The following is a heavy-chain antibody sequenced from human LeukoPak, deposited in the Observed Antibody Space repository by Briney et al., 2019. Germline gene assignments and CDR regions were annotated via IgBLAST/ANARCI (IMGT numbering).Heavy chain of an antibody. CDR3: ARHGSGSNQYFDY. J-gene: IGHJ4*02. V-gene: IGHV3-30*12. CDR2: IQYDENNK. Sequence: GGSLGLSCAASGFTFSSYGMHWVRQAPGKGLEWVAFIQYDENNKYYADSVKGRFTISRDNSKNTLYLQMNSLRAEDTAVYYCARHGSGSNQYFDYWGQGTLVTVSS. D-gene: IGHD3-10*01. CDR1: GFTFSSYG.